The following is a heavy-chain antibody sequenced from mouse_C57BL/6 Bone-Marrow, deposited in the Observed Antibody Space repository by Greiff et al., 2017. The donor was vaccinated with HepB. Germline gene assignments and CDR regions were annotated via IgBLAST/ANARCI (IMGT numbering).Heavy chain of an antibody. Sequence: EVHLVESGGGLVKPGGSLKLSCAASGFTFSSYAMSWVRQTPEKRLEWVATISDGGSYTYYPDNVKGRFTISRDNAKNNLYLQMSHMKSEDTAMYYCARDTPIYYDYAPFAYWGQGTLVTVSA. V-gene: IGHV5-4*01. CDR1: GFTFSSYA. D-gene: IGHD2-4*01. CDR3: ARDTPIYYDYAPFAY. J-gene: IGHJ3*01. CDR2: ISDGGSYT.